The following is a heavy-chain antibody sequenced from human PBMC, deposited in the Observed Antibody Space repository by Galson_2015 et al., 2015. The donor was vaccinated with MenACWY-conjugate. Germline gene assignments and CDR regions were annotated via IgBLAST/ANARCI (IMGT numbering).Heavy chain of an antibody. J-gene: IGHJ6*02. CDR3: VRWGLAYAMDV. V-gene: IGHV3-33*01. D-gene: IGHD3-16*01. Sequence: SLRLSCAASGFTFSRYAMHWVRQAPGKGLEWVAVIWFDGSKTYYADSVKGRFTISRDNSKNMAYLQMNSLRAEDTAVYYCVRWGLAYAMDVWGQGTTVTVSS. CDR2: IWFDGSKT. CDR1: GFTFSRYA.